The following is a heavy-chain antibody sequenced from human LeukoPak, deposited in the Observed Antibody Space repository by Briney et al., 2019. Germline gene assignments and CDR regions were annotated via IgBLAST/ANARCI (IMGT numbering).Heavy chain of an antibody. CDR3: AKQGTTQVDAPFDI. CDR2: ISSSGSST. CDR1: GFTFSNYA. J-gene: IGHJ3*02. V-gene: IGHV3-23*01. Sequence: GGSLRLSCAASGFTFSNYAMSWVRQAPGKGLEGVSTISSSGSSTYYADSVKGRFTISRDNSKNTLYLQMDSLRAEDTAIYYCAKQGTTQVDAPFDIWGQGTMVTVSS. D-gene: IGHD1-7*01.